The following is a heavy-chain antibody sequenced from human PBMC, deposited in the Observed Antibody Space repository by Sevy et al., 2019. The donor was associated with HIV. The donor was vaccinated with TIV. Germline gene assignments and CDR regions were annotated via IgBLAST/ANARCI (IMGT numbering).Heavy chain of an antibody. V-gene: IGHV1-18*01. Sequence: ASVKVSCKASGYTFTSYGISWVRQAPGQGLEWMGWISAYNGNTNYAQKLQGRVTMTTDTSTSTAYMELRSLRSDDTAVYYWVRDMVQLERVYYYYGMDVWGKGTTVTVSS. D-gene: IGHD1-1*01. J-gene: IGHJ6*04. CDR3: VRDMVQLERVYYYYGMDV. CDR2: ISAYNGNT. CDR1: GYTFTSYG.